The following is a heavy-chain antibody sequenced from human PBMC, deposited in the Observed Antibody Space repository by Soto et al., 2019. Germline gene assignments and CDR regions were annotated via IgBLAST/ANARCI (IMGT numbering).Heavy chain of an antibody. Sequence: GASVKVSCKASGFSFTGYYIHWLRQAPGQGLEWMGCINAHSGGTEYAQKFQGRVTLTRDTSIATAYLTLTSLTSDDTALYYCAKDLTRQLAYWLDPWGQGTQVTVPQ. CDR3: AKDLTRQLAYWLDP. CDR1: GFSFTGYY. CDR2: INAHSGGT. J-gene: IGHJ5*02. D-gene: IGHD6-6*01. V-gene: IGHV1-2*02.